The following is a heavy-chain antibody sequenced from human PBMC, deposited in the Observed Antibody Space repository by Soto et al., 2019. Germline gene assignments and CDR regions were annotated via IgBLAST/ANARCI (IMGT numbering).Heavy chain of an antibody. CDR3: ATWGGSFFDN. J-gene: IGHJ4*02. Sequence: QVQLQESGPGLVKPSETLSLTCTVSGDSITNYYWSWIRQSAGNGLECIGRIHTSGITNYNPSLRRRVTMSADTSKNQFSLKLSSVTAADTAVYYCATWGGSFFDNWGQGTLVTVSS. CDR1: GDSITNYY. D-gene: IGHD1-26*01. V-gene: IGHV4-4*07. CDR2: IHTSGIT.